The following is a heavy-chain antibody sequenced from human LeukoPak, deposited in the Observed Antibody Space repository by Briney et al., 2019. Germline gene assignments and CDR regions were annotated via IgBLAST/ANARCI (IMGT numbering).Heavy chain of an antibody. J-gene: IGHJ5*02. Sequence: GSSVKVSCKASGGTFSSYAISWVRQAPGQGLEWMGWMNPNSGNTGYAQKFQGRVTMTRNTSISTAYMELSSLRSEDTAVYYCARPTRSGYDYGRWFDPWGQGTLVTVSS. CDR1: GGTFSSYA. D-gene: IGHD5-12*01. V-gene: IGHV1-8*02. CDR2: MNPNSGNT. CDR3: ARPTRSGYDYGRWFDP.